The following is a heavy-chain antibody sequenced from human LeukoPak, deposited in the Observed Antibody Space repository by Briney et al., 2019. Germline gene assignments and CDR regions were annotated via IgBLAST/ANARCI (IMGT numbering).Heavy chain of an antibody. Sequence: GPVKGSFKASWYTFTPYYIHSVGHAPGQGLEWMGIINPSGGSTSYAQKFQGRVTMTRDTSTSTVYMELSSLRSEDTAVYYCARGGSMVYWGQGTLVTVSS. V-gene: IGHV1-46*01. CDR3: ARGGSMVY. J-gene: IGHJ4*02. CDR1: WYTFTPYY. D-gene: IGHD2-2*01. CDR2: INPSGGST.